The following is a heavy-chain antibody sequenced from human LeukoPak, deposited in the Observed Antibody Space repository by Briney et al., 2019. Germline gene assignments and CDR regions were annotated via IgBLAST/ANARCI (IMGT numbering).Heavy chain of an antibody. Sequence: GGSLRLSCAVSGFTFSSYWMNWVRQAPGKGLEWVASIRQDGGEKSYVDSVKGRFTISRDNTKNSLYLQMSSLRAEDTAVYYCARDRTAAGLHFDLWGQGTLVTVSS. CDR3: ARDRTAAGLHFDL. CDR1: GFTFSSYW. J-gene: IGHJ4*01. V-gene: IGHV3-7*01. D-gene: IGHD6-13*01. CDR2: IRQDGGEK.